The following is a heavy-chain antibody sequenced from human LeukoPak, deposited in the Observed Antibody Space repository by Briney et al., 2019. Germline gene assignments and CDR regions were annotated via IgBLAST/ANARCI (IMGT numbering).Heavy chain of an antibody. CDR3: ARGGTYDI. Sequence: GESLRLSCVASGFTFSMYWMTWFRQAPGKGLEWGANLKQDGSQTNYVDSVKGRFTISRDNAKKSLYLQMNSLRGEDTAVYYCARGGTYDIWAQGTRLTVSS. CDR1: GFTFSMYW. CDR2: LKQDGSQT. V-gene: IGHV3-7*01. J-gene: IGHJ3*02.